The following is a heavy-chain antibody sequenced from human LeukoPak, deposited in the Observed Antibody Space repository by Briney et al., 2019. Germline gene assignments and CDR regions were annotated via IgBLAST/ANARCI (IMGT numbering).Heavy chain of an antibody. Sequence: GGSLRLSCAASGFAFSTYDMGWVRQAPGKGLEWVSVISGSGGSAYYADSVKGRFTISRDNAKNSLYLQMNSLRAEGTAVYYCARGTGGLYYDIMTADVWFDPWSQGTLVTVSA. J-gene: IGHJ5*02. D-gene: IGHD3-9*01. CDR2: ISGSGGSA. V-gene: IGHV3-23*01. CDR3: ARGTGGLYYDIMTADVWFDP. CDR1: GFAFSTYD.